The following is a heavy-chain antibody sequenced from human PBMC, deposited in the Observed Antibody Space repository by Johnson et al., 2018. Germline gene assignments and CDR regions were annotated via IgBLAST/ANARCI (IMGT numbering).Heavy chain of an antibody. D-gene: IGHD3-22*01. J-gene: IGHJ1*01. CDR3: ARSRGMREYFQH. CDR2: ISSSSSYI. CDR1: GFTFSSYS. V-gene: IGHV3-21*01. Sequence: EVQLLESGGGLVKPGGSLRLSCAASGFTFSSYSMNWVRQAPGKGLEWVSSISSSSSYIYYADSVKGRLTISRDNAKNSLYLQMNSLRAEDTAVYYCARSRGMREYFQHWGQGTLVTVSS.